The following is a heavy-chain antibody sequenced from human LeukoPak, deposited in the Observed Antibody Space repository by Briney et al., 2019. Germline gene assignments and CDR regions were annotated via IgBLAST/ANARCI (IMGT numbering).Heavy chain of an antibody. Sequence: PGGSLRLSCSASGFTFSAYAMYWVRQAPGKGLEYVSGISNNGGSSFYADSVKGRFTISRDNSKNTLYLQMNSLRAADTAVYYCARAGRTGTVVTPTDYWGQGTLVTVSS. CDR2: ISNNGGSS. V-gene: IGHV3-64*04. CDR1: GFTFSAYA. D-gene: IGHD4-23*01. CDR3: ARAGRTGTVVTPTDY. J-gene: IGHJ4*02.